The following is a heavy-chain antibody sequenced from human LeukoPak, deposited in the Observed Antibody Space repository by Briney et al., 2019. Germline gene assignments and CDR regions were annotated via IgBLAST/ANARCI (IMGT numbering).Heavy chain of an antibody. D-gene: IGHD2-15*01. CDR1: GFTFSRYW. CDR2: IKQDGGEK. CDR3: AKSHMLAANIFEY. J-gene: IGHJ4*02. Sequence: GGSLRLSCAASGFTFSRYWMSWVRQAPGKGLEWVANIKQDGGEKYCVDSVKGRFTISRDNAENSLYLQMNNLRAEDTAVYYCAKSHMLAANIFEYWGQGTLVTVSS. V-gene: IGHV3-7*02.